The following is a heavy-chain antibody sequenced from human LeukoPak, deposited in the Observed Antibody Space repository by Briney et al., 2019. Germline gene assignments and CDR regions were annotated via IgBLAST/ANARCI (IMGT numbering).Heavy chain of an antibody. CDR2: ISGDGGST. V-gene: IGHV3-43*02. Sequence: GGSLRLSCAASGFTFDDYAMHWVRQAPGKGLEWVSLISGDGGSTYYADSVRGRFTISRDNSKNPLYLQMDSLRTEDTAFYYCAKEIDTLGTNAFDIWGQGTMVTVSS. CDR1: GFTFDDYA. J-gene: IGHJ3*02. CDR3: AKEIDTLGTNAFDI. D-gene: IGHD2-15*01.